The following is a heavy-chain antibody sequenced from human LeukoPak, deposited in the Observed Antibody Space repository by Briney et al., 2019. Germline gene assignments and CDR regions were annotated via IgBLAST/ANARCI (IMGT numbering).Heavy chain of an antibody. Sequence: GASVKVSCKASGYTFTGYYMHWVRQAPGQGLEWMGWINPNSGGTNYAQKFQGRVTMTSDTSTSTAYMELRSLRSDDTAVYYCARDFAVVPAAMDRNFDYWGQGTLVTVSS. V-gene: IGHV1-2*02. CDR3: ARDFAVVPAAMDRNFDY. D-gene: IGHD2-2*01. CDR2: INPNSGGT. J-gene: IGHJ4*02. CDR1: GYTFTGYY.